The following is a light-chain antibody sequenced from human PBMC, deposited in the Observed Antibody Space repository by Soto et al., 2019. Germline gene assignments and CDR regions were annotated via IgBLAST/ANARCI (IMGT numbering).Light chain of an antibody. V-gene: IGKV3-20*01. Sequence: EIVLTQSPGTLSLFPGERATFSCRASQSVSSTYLAWYQQKSGQAPRLLIYGASSRATGIPDRFSGSGSGTDFTLTISRLEPEDSAVYYCQQYGSSPRTFGQGTKVEI. CDR3: QQYGSSPRT. CDR2: GAS. J-gene: IGKJ1*01. CDR1: QSVSSTY.